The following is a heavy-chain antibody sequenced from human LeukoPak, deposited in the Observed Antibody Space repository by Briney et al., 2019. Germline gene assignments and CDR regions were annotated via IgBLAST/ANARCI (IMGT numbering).Heavy chain of an antibody. J-gene: IGHJ4*02. CDR2: IYYSGNT. CDR3: ARGGAARPIDY. CDR1: GGSISSYY. V-gene: IGHV4-59*01. D-gene: IGHD3-16*01. Sequence: SETLSLTCTVSGGSISSYYWSWIRQPPGRGLEWIGYIYYSGNTNYNPSLKSRVTISVDTSKNQFSLKLNSMTAADTAVYYCARGGAARPIDYWGQGTLVTVSS.